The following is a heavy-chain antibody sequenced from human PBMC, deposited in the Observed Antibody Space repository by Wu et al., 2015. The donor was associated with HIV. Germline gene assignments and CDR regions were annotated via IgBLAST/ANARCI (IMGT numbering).Heavy chain of an antibody. CDR2: ITPSDGAT. J-gene: IGHJ1*01. Sequence: QVQLVQSGAEVKKIGASVRLSCKASGYTFSIYYIHWVRQAPGQGLEWLGRITPSDGATIYAQRFQGRLSVTRDTSTSTAYMELRSLKSDDTAVYYCARGLGYSGSYYIGENFQHWGQGTLVTVSS. D-gene: IGHD1-26*01. CDR3: ARGLGYSGSYYIGENFQH. V-gene: IGHV1-46*01. CDR1: GYTFSIYY.